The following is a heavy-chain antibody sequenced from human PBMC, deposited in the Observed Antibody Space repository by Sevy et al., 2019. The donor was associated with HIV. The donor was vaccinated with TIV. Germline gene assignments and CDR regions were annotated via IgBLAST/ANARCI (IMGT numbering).Heavy chain of an antibody. V-gene: IGHV3-48*03. J-gene: IGHJ4*02. CDR2: ISSSGSTI. CDR1: GFTFSSYE. Sequence: GRSLRLSCAASGFTFSSYEMNWVRQAPGKGLEWVSYISSSGSTIYYADSVKGRFTISRDNAKNSLYLQMNSLRAEDTAVYYCAGGLYYYDSSGYYEGYWGQGTLVTVSS. D-gene: IGHD3-22*01. CDR3: AGGLYYYDSSGYYEGY.